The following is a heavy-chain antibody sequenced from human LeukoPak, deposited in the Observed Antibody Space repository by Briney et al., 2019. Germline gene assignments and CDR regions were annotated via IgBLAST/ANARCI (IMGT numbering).Heavy chain of an antibody. CDR1: GFTISSYG. V-gene: IGHV3-33*01. Sequence: QPGRSLRLSCAASGFTISSYGMHWVRQTPGKGLEWVAVIWYDGSNKYYADSVKGRFTISRDNAKNTLYLQMDSLRAEDTAVYYCAREGRIMGATIDYWGQGALVTVSS. J-gene: IGHJ4*02. CDR2: IWYDGSNK. CDR3: AREGRIMGATIDY. D-gene: IGHD1-26*01.